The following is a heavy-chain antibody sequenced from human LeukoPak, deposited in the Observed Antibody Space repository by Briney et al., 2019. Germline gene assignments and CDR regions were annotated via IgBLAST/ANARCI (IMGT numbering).Heavy chain of an antibody. D-gene: IGHD1-26*01. Sequence: GASVKVSCKVSGYTLTELSMHWVRQAPGKGLEWMGGFDPEDGETIYAQKFQGRVTMTEDTSTDTAYMELSSLRSEDTAVYYCATFRREIVGAFRDFDYWGQGTLVTVSS. CDR3: ATFRREIVGAFRDFDY. CDR1: GYTLTELS. J-gene: IGHJ4*02. CDR2: FDPEDGET. V-gene: IGHV1-24*01.